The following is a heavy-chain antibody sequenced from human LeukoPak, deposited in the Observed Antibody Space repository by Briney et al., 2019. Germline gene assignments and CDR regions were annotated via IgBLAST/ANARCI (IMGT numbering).Heavy chain of an antibody. Sequence: GGSLRLSCAASGFTLRNYWMSWVRLAPGKGLEWVAYIKQDGSDNYYVDSLKGRFTISRDNAKNSLYLQMNSLRAEDTAVYYCARADSAAQRAPYYYYYMDVWGKGTTVTVSS. CDR3: ARADSAAQRAPYYYYYMDV. J-gene: IGHJ6*03. CDR2: IKQDGSDN. V-gene: IGHV3-7*01. D-gene: IGHD6-25*01. CDR1: GFTLRNYW.